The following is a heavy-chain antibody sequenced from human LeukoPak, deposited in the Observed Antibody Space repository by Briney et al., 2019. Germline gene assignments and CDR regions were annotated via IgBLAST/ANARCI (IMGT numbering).Heavy chain of an antibody. V-gene: IGHV3-23*01. CDR2: ISGSGGST. CDR3: AKDRLNCYDSSGYHRHSHFDY. CDR1: GFTFSSYA. Sequence: GGSLRLSCAASGFTFSSYAMSWVRQAPGKGLEWVSAISGSGGSTYYADSVKGRFTISRDNSKNTLYLQMNSLRAEDTAVYYCAKDRLNCYDSSGYHRHSHFDYWGQGTLVTVSS. D-gene: IGHD3-22*01. J-gene: IGHJ4*02.